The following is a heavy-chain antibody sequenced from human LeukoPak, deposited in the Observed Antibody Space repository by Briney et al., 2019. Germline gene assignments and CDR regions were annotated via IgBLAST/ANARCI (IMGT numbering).Heavy chain of an antibody. CDR1: GFTFRTYW. Sequence: GGSLRLSCAASGFTFRTYWMGWVRQAPGKGLEWVANIKQDGSEKYYVDSVKGRFTISRDNAKDSLYLQMNSLRVEDTAVYYCARENYFDYWGQGTLVTVSS. CDR2: IKQDGSEK. J-gene: IGHJ4*02. CDR3: ARENYFDY. V-gene: IGHV3-7*01.